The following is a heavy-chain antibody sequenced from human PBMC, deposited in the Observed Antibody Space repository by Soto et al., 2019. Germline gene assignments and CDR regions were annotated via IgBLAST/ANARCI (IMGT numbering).Heavy chain of an antibody. V-gene: IGHV1-69*01. D-gene: IGHD4-17*01. CDR2: IIPIYGTA. CDR3: ATSYGASSAWFDS. CDR1: GGSFSSYA. Sequence: QVQLVQSGAEVKKPGSSVKVSCKASGGSFSSYAVTWVRQAPGQGLEWMGGIIPIYGTASYAQKLQGRVTITANDSTTAAHMELSSLRSEDTAISFCATSYGASSAWFDSWGQGTLVTVSS. J-gene: IGHJ5*01.